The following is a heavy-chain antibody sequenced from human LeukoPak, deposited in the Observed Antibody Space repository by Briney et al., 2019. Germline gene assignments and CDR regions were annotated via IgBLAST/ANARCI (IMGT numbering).Heavy chain of an antibody. D-gene: IGHD2-15*01. CDR2: IYSGGST. CDR1: GFTVSSNY. V-gene: IGHV3-53*01. CDR3: ARARICGGSSCYSRGFDY. Sequence: QPGGSLRLSCAASGFTVSSNYMSWVRQAPGKGLEWVSVIYSGGSTYYADSVKGRFTISRDNSKNTLYLQMNSLRVEDTAVYYRARARICGGSSCYSRGFDYWGQGTLVTVSS. J-gene: IGHJ4*02.